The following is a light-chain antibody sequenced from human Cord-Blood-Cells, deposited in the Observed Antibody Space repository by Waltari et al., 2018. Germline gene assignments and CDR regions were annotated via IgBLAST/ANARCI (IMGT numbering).Light chain of an antibody. V-gene: IGLV2-23*01. CDR1: SSDVGSYNL. Sequence: QSALTQPASVSGSPGQSITISCTGTSSDVGSYNLVSWYQQHPGKAPKLMIYEGSKRPLGVSNRFSGYKSGNTASLTIAGLQAEDEADYYCCSYAGSVVFGGGTKLTVL. CDR2: EGS. CDR3: CSYAGSVV. J-gene: IGLJ2*01.